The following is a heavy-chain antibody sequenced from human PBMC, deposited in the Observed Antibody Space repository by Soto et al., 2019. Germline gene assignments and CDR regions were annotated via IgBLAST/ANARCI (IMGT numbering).Heavy chain of an antibody. D-gene: IGHD6-19*01. Sequence: QVQLVQSGAEVKKPGASVKVSCKASGYTFTSYYMHWVRQAPGQGLEWMGIINPSGGSTSYAQKFQGRVTITRDTSTSTVYMELSGLRSEDTAVYYCARDSDSGWIYPRLPGNWGQGTLVTVSS. J-gene: IGHJ4*02. V-gene: IGHV1-46*01. CDR3: ARDSDSGWIYPRLPGN. CDR1: GYTFTSYY. CDR2: INPSGGST.